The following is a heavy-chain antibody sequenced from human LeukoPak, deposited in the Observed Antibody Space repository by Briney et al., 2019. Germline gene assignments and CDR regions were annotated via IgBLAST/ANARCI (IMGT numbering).Heavy chain of an antibody. Sequence: SETPSDSCSDSGDSISSYYWSWIRQPPGKGLEWIGYIYYIGSTNYTISYEGSVTISVDTSKNQFSLKLNSVTAADTAVYYCARRKGAWGRFDYWGQGTLVTVSS. CDR1: GDSISSYY. J-gene: IGHJ4*02. V-gene: IGHV4-59*08. D-gene: IGHD3-16*01. CDR2: IYYIGST. CDR3: ARRKGAWGRFDY.